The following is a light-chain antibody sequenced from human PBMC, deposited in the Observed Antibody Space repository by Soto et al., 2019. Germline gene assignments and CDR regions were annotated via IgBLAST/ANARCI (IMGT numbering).Light chain of an antibody. V-gene: IGKV3-15*01. Sequence: EIVLTQSPAILSVSPGERATLSCRASQSISRSLAWYQQKPGQAPRLLISDASTRATGIPARFSGSGSGTEFTLTISSLQSEDCALYYCHQYSSWPPGTFGQGTKVEIK. CDR3: HQYSSWPPGT. J-gene: IGKJ2*01. CDR2: DAS. CDR1: QSISRS.